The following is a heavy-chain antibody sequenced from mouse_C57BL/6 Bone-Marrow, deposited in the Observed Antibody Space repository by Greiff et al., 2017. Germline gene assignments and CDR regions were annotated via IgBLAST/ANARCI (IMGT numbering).Heavy chain of an antibody. CDR3: AREDYYCSMFAY. J-gene: IGHJ3*01. D-gene: IGHD1-1*01. CDR1: GFTFSSYG. CDR2: ISSGGSYT. V-gene: IGHV5-6*01. Sequence: EVKLMESGGDLVKPGGSLKLSCAASGFTFSSYGMSWVRQTPDKRLEWVATISSGGSYTYYPDSVKGRFTISRDNANNTLYMQMSSLKSEDTAMYYCAREDYYCSMFAYWGQGTLVTVSA.